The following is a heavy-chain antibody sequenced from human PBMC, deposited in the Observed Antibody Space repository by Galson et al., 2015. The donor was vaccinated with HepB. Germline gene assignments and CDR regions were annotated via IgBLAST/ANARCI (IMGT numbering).Heavy chain of an antibody. CDR3: ARPIYGSGSLTCAY. V-gene: IGHV3-30-3*01. Sequence: SLRLSCAASGFTFNNYALHWVRQAPGKGLEWVSVILYDGSKKFYADSVKGRFTISRDDSKKTLYLEMNSLRPEDTAVYYCARPIYGSGSLTCAYWGQGTLVTVSS. CDR2: ILYDGSKK. CDR1: GFTFNNYA. J-gene: IGHJ4*02. D-gene: IGHD3-10*01.